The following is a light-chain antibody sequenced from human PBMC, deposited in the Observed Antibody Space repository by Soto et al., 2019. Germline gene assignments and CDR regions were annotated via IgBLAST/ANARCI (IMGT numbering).Light chain of an antibody. V-gene: IGLV2-14*01. CDR3: QTWGTGIHWV. J-gene: IGLJ3*02. CDR2: SVS. Sequence: QSALTQPASVSGSPGQSITISCSGTSSDIGAYDHVAWFQQFPGKTPKLIIYSVSNRPSGVSYRFSGSKSGNTASLTISGLQAEDEADYYCQTWGTGIHWVFGGGTKLTVL. CDR1: SSDIGAYDH.